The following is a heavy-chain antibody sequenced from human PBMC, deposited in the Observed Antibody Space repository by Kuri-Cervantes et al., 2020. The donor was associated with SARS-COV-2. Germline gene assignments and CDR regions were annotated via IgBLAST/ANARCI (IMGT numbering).Heavy chain of an antibody. CDR2: IYSGGST. CDR1: GFTVSSNY. J-gene: IGHJ4*02. D-gene: IGHD6-6*01. V-gene: IGHV3-53*01. CDR3: AKDYYSSSSNYFDY. Sequence: GGSLRLSCAASGFTVSSNYMSWVRQAPGKGLEWVSVIYSGGSTYYADSVKGRFTISRDNSKNTLYLQMNSLRAEDTAVYYCAKDYYSSSSNYFDYWGQGTLVTVSS.